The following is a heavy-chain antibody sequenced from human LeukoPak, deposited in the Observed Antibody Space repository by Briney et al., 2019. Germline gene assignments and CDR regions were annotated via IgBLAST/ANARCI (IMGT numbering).Heavy chain of an antibody. CDR2: IYYSGST. CDR3: ARGALWDPPYFDY. Sequence: SETLSLTCTVSGGSISSYYWSWIRQPPGKGLEWIGYIYYSGSTNYNPSLKSRVTISVDTSKNQFSLKLSSVTAPDTAVYYCARGALWDPPYFDYWGQGTLVTVSS. CDR1: GGSISSYY. D-gene: IGHD1-26*01. J-gene: IGHJ4*02. V-gene: IGHV4-59*01.